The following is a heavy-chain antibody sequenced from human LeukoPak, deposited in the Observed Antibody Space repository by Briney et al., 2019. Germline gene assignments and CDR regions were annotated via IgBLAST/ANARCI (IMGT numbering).Heavy chain of an antibody. CDR3: ARGYCSGGSCYHFFDY. D-gene: IGHD2-15*01. Sequence: GGSLRLSCAASGFTFSDYYMSWIRQAPGKGLEWVSYISSSSSYIYYADSVKGRFTISRDNAKNSLYLQMNSLRAGDTAVYYCARGYCSGGSCYHFFDYWGQGTLVTVSS. V-gene: IGHV3-11*06. CDR1: GFTFSDYY. J-gene: IGHJ4*02. CDR2: ISSSSSYI.